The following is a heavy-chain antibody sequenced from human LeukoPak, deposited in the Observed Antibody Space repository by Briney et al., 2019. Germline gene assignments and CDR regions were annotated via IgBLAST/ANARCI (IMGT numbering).Heavy chain of an antibody. CDR2: VNPYNGGT. D-gene: IGHD3-22*01. V-gene: IGHV1-2*02. Sequence: ASAKVSCKASGYTFTRYCIHWVRQAPGQGLEWMGWVNPYNGGTNYAQKFQGRVTMTSDTSISTAFMELSSLTSDDTAVYYCARSYYDSSGDYGAYWGQGTLVTVSS. J-gene: IGHJ4*02. CDR3: ARSYYDSSGDYGAY. CDR1: GYTFTRYC.